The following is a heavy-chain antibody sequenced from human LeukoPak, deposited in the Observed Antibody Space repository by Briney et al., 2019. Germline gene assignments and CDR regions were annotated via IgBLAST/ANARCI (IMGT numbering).Heavy chain of an antibody. CDR3: ARYLGATDPFDY. V-gene: IGHV4-59*08. Sequence: SETLSLTCTVSGDSINIYYWSWIRQPPGKGLEWIAYIHSSAGTEYNPSPRSRVTLSVDTPKNQFSLRLTSVTASDTGVYYCARYLGATDPFDYWGQGTLVTVSS. J-gene: IGHJ4*02. D-gene: IGHD1-26*01. CDR1: GDSINIYY. CDR2: IHSSAGT.